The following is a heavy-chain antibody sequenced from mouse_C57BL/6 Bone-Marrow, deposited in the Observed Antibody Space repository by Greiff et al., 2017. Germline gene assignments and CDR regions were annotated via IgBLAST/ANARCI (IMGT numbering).Heavy chain of an antibody. CDR2: INPYNGGT. Sequence: EVQLQQSGPVLVKPGASVKMSCKASGYTFTDYYMNLVKQSHGKSLEWIGVINPYNGGTSYNQKFKGKATLTVDKSSSTAYMELNSLTSEDSAVYYCARGNGYPGAYWGQGTLVPVSA. CDR1: GYTFTDYY. D-gene: IGHD2-2*01. CDR3: ARGNGYPGAY. V-gene: IGHV1-19*01. J-gene: IGHJ3*01.